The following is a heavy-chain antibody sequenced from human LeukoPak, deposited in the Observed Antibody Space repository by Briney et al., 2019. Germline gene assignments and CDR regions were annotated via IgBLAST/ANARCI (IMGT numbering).Heavy chain of an antibody. V-gene: IGHV1-2*02. CDR3: ARDGRGSRSSWFDP. CDR1: GYTFTGYY. CDR2: INPYSGAT. Sequence: ASVKVSCKASGYTFTGYYMHWVRQAPGQGLEWMGWINPYSGATHYAQTFQGRVTMTRDTSISTAYMELSRLRSDDTAVYYCARDGRGSRSSWFDPWGQGTLVTVSS. D-gene: IGHD3-10*01. J-gene: IGHJ5*02.